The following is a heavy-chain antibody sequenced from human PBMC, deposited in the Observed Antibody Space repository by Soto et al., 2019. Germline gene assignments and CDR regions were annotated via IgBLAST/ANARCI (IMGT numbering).Heavy chain of an antibody. D-gene: IGHD3-16*01. CDR2: IHYSGSA. CDR1: GGSISRYY. J-gene: IGHJ5*01. V-gene: IGHV4-59*01. Sequence: PSETLSLTCTVSGGSISRYYWSWVRQPPGKGLEWIGSIHYSGSAANNPSLKSRVTMLVDTSKNQFSLRLTSVTAADTAVYYCARDKDFITGDNWLDSWGQGNLVTVSS. CDR3: ARDKDFITGDNWLDS.